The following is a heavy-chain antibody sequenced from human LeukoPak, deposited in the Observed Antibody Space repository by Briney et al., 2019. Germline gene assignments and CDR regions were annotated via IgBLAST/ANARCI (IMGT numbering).Heavy chain of an antibody. J-gene: IGHJ6*02. Sequence: SQTLSLTCTVSGGSISSGSYYWSWIRQPAGKGLEWIGRIYTSGSTNYNPSLKSRVTISVDTSKNQFSLKPSSVTAADTAVYYCARTVVVPAAIYYYYYGMDVWGQGTTVTVSS. D-gene: IGHD2-2*01. CDR2: IYTSGST. V-gene: IGHV4-61*02. CDR3: ARTVVVPAAIYYYYYGMDV. CDR1: GGSISSGSYY.